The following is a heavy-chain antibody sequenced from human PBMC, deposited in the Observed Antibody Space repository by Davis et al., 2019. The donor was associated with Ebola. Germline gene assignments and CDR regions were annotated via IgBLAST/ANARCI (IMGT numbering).Heavy chain of an antibody. D-gene: IGHD3-10*01. CDR1: GFTFDDYS. V-gene: IGHV3-9*01. CDR3: ARDMNYYGSGSYYYYFDY. CDR2: INWNSKNI. J-gene: IGHJ4*02. Sequence: SLKISCAVSGFTFDDYSMNWVRQAPGKGLEWVAGINWNSKNIVYADSVKGRFTISRDSAKNSLYLQMNSLRAEDTAVYYCARDMNYYGSGSYYYYFDYWGQGTLVTVSS.